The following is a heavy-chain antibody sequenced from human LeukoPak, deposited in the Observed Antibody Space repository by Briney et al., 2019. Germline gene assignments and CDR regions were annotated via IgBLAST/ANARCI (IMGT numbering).Heavy chain of an antibody. D-gene: IGHD2-15*01. CDR1: GYTFTIYG. CDR3: ARGIIGYYFDY. V-gene: IGHV1-18*01. Sequence: ASVKVSCKTSGYTFTIYGISWVRQAPGQGLEWMGLISAYGNTNYAQNLQGRVTMTTDTSTSTAYMELRSLRSDDTAVYYCARGIIGYYFDYWCQGTLVTVSS. J-gene: IGHJ4*02. CDR2: ISAYGNT.